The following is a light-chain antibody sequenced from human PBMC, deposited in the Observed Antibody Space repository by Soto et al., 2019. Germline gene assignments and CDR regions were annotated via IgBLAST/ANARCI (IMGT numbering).Light chain of an antibody. V-gene: IGKV3-15*01. CDR3: QQYNNWPPMT. J-gene: IGKJ1*01. Sequence: ELVMTQSPATLSVSPGESATLXXRSSQSVSSNLAWYQQKPGQAPRLXXYGASTRATGIPARFSGSGSGTEFTLTISSLQSEDFAVYYCQQYNNWPPMTFGQGTKVDIK. CDR1: QSVSSN. CDR2: GAS.